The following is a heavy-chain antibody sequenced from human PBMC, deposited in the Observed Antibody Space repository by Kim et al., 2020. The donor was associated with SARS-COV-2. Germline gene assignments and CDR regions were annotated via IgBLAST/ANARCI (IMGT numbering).Heavy chain of an antibody. Sequence: SETLSLTCGVYGGSLSGYYWSWIRQPPGKGLEWIGEIFHSGNTNYNPSLKSRVTISVDTSKNQFSLKLSSVTAADTAVYYCAREARSAAAGNLIDYWDQGTLVTVSS. CDR2: IFHSGNT. CDR3: AREARSAAAGNLIDY. V-gene: IGHV4-34*12. J-gene: IGHJ4*02. CDR1: GGSLSGYY. D-gene: IGHD6-13*01.